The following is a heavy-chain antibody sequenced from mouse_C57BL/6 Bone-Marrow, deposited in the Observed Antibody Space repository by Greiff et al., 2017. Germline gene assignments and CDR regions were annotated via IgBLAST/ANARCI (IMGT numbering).Heavy chain of an antibody. CDR3: ARDCSSYRWNYDV. V-gene: IGHV1-34*01. D-gene: IGHD1-1*01. CDR2: IYPNNGGN. CDR1: GYTFTDYY. J-gene: IGHJ1*03. Sequence: EVQLQQPGPELVKPGASVKMSCKASGYTFTDYYMHWVKQSHGQSLEWIGYIYPNNGGNGYNQKFKGKATLTVDKSSSTAYMELRSLTSEGSAVYYCARDCSSYRWNYDVWGTGTTVTVSS.